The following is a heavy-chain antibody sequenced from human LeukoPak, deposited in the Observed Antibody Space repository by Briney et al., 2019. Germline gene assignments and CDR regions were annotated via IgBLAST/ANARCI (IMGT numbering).Heavy chain of an antibody. CDR3: ARCAFTLRKGYTYGDYSYYMDV. CDR2: ISYSGIT. D-gene: IGHD5-18*01. Sequence: SETLSLTCTVSGASISDYYWSWIRQPPGMGLELLGYISYSGITSPLMSRVTISLDTSKNQFSLKLTSVTAADTAVYYCARCAFTLRKGYTYGDYSYYMDVWGKGTTVTISS. J-gene: IGHJ6*03. CDR1: GASISDYY. V-gene: IGHV4-59*13.